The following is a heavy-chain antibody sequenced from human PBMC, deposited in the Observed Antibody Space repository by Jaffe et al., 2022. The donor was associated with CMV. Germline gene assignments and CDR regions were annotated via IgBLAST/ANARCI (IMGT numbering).Heavy chain of an antibody. CDR1: GGSISSYY. CDR3: ARMVVAAAGHFDY. D-gene: IGHD6-13*01. V-gene: IGHV4-59*08. CDR2: IYYSGST. Sequence: QVQLQESGPGLVKPSETLSLTCTVSGGSISSYYWSWIRQPPGKGLEWIGYIYYSGSTNYNPSLKSRVTISVDTSKNQFSLKLSSVTAADTAVYYCARMVVAAAGHFDYWGQGTLVTVSS. J-gene: IGHJ4*02.